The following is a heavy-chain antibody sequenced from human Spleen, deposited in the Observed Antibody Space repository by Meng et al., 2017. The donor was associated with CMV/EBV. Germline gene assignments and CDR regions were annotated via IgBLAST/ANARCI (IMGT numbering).Heavy chain of an antibody. V-gene: IGHV3-21*01. CDR3: ARGGGSLDY. Sequence: LDWGASGLTCSSYSMKWVRQDPGKGLEWDSSISTSSSYIYYGDSVKGRFTISRDNAKNSVYLQMNSLRAEDTAVYYCARGGGSLDYWGLGTLVTVSS. J-gene: IGHJ4*02. D-gene: IGHD1-26*01. CDR1: GLTCSSYS. CDR2: ISTSSSYI.